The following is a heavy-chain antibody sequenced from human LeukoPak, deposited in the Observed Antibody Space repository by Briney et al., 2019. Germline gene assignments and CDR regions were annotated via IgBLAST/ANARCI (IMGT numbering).Heavy chain of an antibody. V-gene: IGHV3-23*01. D-gene: IGHD6-13*01. J-gene: IGHJ4*02. CDR3: AKDGKGSSWVPADFDY. CDR1: GFTFSSYA. Sequence: GGSLRLSCAASGFTFSSYAMSWVRRAPGKGLEWVSAISGSGGSTYYADSVKGRFTISRDNSKNTLYLQMNSLRAEDTAVYYCAKDGKGSSWVPADFDYWGQGTLVTVSS. CDR2: ISGSGGST.